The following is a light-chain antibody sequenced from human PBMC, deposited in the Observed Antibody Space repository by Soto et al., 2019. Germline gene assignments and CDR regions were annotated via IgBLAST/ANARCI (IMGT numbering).Light chain of an antibody. CDR2: EVN. CDR3: SSFTNSTTYV. J-gene: IGLJ1*01. CDR1: SSDVGSYDR. V-gene: IGLV2-18*02. Sequence: QSVLTQPPSVSGSPGQSVAVSCTGTSSDVGSYDRVSWYQQPPGTAPKLIIYEVNNRPSGVPDRFSGSKSGNTASLTISGLQAEDEADYYCSSFTNSTTYVFGTGTKVTVL.